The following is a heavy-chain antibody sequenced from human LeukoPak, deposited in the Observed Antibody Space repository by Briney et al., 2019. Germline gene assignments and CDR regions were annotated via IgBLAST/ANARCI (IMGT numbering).Heavy chain of an antibody. J-gene: IGHJ4*02. Sequence: PGGSLRLSCAASGFTFSSYGMHWVRQAPGKGLEWVAFIRYDGSNKYYADSVKGRFTISRDNSKNTLYLQMNSLRAEDTAVYYCAKYQRVGAAAGTAFDYWGQGTLVTVSS. CDR3: AKYQRVGAAAGTAFDY. CDR1: GFTFSSYG. CDR2: IRYDGSNK. V-gene: IGHV3-30*02. D-gene: IGHD6-13*01.